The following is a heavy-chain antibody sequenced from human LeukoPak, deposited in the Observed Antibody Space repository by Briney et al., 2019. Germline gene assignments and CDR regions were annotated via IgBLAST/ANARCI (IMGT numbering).Heavy chain of an antibody. CDR2: IFYTGST. CDR3: ARHSPYSWNDVLGYFDP. Sequence: SETLSLTCIVSGGSVNSTRYYWGWIRQPPEKGLEWIGPIFYTGSTHYNPSLKSRVSISVDMSKNHFSLNLTSVPAADTAHYYFARHSPYSWNDVLGYFDPWGQGTLVTVSS. V-gene: IGHV4-39*01. J-gene: IGHJ5*02. D-gene: IGHD1-1*01. CDR1: GGSVNSTRYY.